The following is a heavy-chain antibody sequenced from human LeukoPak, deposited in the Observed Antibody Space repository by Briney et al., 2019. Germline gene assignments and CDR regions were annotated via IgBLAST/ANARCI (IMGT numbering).Heavy chain of an antibody. D-gene: IGHD1-20*01. CDR3: ARLSSNNWNDPRNDAFDI. CDR1: GYTFTGYY. V-gene: IGHV1-2*02. J-gene: IGHJ3*02. CDR2: INPNSGGT. Sequence: VASVKVSCKASGYTFTGYYMHWVRQAPGQGLEWMGWINPNSGGTNYAQKFQGRVTMTRDTSISTAYMELSRLRSDDTAVYYCARLSSNNWNDPRNDAFDIWGQGTMVTVSS.